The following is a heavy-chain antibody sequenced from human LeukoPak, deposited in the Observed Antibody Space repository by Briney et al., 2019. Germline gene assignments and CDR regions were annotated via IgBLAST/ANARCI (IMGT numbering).Heavy chain of an antibody. CDR1: GGSISRGDYF. D-gene: IGHD2-15*01. V-gene: IGHV4-30-4*01. Sequence: SQTLSLTCTVSGGSISRGDYFWSSIRQPPGKGLGWIGYIYYSGSTYYNPPLKSRVTISVDTSKTQFSLNLSSVTAADTAVYYCARGPLHGGYYFDYWGQGTLVTVSS. CDR3: ARGPLHGGYYFDY. CDR2: IYYSGST. J-gene: IGHJ4*02.